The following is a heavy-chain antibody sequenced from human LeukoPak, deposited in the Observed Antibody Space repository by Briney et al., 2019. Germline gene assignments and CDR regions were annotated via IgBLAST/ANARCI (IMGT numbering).Heavy chain of an antibody. CDR2: INPNSGGT. Sequence: GASVKVSCKASGYTFTGYYMHWVRQAPGQGLEWMGWINPNSGGTNYAQKFQGRVTMTRDTSISTAYMELSRLRSDDTAVYYCARAEPLGVAGTEDWGQGTLVTVSS. CDR3: ARAEPLGVAGTED. D-gene: IGHD6-19*01. V-gene: IGHV1-2*02. J-gene: IGHJ4*02. CDR1: GYTFTGYY.